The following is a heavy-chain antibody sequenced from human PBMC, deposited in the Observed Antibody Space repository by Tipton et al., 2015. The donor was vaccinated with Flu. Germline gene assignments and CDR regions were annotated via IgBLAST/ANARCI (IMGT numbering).Heavy chain of an antibody. CDR3: ARRVAGSGMAV. CDR1: GGSIGSDRYY. CDR2: VSFSGSS. Sequence: TLSLTCSVTGGSIGSDRYYWSWIRQPAGKGLEWIGRVSFSGSSSYNPSLKGRVTLSLDTSKNQFSLRLSSVTAADTAVYYCARRVAGSGMAVWGQGTTVTVSS. D-gene: IGHD3-10*01. V-gene: IGHV4-61*02. J-gene: IGHJ6*02.